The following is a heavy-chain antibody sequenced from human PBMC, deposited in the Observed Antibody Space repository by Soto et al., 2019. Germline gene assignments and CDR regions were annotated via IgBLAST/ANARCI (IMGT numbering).Heavy chain of an antibody. CDR3: ARAPFDWLSTPGY. CDR2: IGSSSSYI. J-gene: IGHJ4*02. CDR1: GFTFSNYS. D-gene: IGHD3-9*01. Sequence: PLRSLRLPCSASGFTFSNYSINLVRQATGKGLEWVSSIGSSSSYIYYADSVKGRFTISRDNAKNSLYLQMNSLRAEDTAVYYCARAPFDWLSTPGYWGQGTLVTVSS. V-gene: IGHV3-21*01.